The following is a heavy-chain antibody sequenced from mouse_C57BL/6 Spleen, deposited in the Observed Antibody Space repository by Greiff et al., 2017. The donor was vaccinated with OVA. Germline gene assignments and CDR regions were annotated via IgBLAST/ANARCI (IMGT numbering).Heavy chain of an antibody. CDR1: GFTFSDFY. CDR2: SRNKANDYTT. J-gene: IGHJ3*01. V-gene: IGHV7-1*01. D-gene: IGHD2-4*01. Sequence: DVKLVESGGGLVQSGRSLRLSCATSGFTFSDFYMEWVRQAPGKGLEWIAASRNKANDYTTEYSASVKGRFIVSRDTSQSILYRQMNALRAEDTAIYYCARDAYDYGVFAYWGQGTLVTVSA. CDR3: ARDAYDYGVFAY.